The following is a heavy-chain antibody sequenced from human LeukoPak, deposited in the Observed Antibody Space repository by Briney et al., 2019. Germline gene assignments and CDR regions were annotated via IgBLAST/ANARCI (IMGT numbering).Heavy chain of an antibody. V-gene: IGHV1-18*01. CDR2: ISAYNGNT. J-gene: IGHJ4*02. D-gene: IGHD6-19*01. Sequence: GASVKVSCKASGYTFTSYGISWVRQAPGQGLEWMGWISAYNGNTNYAQKLQGRVTLTTDTSTSTAYMELRSLRSDDTAVYYCARAVVAGQYGGDFDYWGQGTLVTVSS. CDR1: GYTFTSYG. CDR3: ARAVVAGQYGGDFDY.